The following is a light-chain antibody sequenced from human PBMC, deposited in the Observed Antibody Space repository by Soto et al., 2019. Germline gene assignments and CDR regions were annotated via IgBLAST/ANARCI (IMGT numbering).Light chain of an antibody. CDR3: QQYGSSLTWT. CDR1: QSVSSYS. V-gene: IGKV3-20*01. J-gene: IGKJ1*01. Sequence: EIVLTQSPGTLSLSPVERATLSFRASQSVSSYSLAWYQKKPGQAPRLLIYGASSRAAGIPDRFSGSGSGTDFTLTISGLEPEDFAVYYCQQYGSSLTWTFGQGTKVDIK. CDR2: GAS.